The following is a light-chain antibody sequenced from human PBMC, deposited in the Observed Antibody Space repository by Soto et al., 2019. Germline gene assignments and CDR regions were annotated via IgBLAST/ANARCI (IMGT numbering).Light chain of an antibody. V-gene: IGLV2-8*01. CDR1: SSDVGDYNN. CDR2: EVS. J-gene: IGLJ2*01. Sequence: QSALTQPPSASGSPGQSVTISCTGTSSDVGDYNNVSWYQQRPGKAPKLLIYEVSKRPSGVPDRFSGSKSGNTASLTVSGLQPEDEADYYCSSYAGTHNLVFGGGTKLTVL. CDR3: SSYAGTHNLV.